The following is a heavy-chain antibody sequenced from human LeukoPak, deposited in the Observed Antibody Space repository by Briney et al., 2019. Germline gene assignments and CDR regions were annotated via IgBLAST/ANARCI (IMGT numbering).Heavy chain of an antibody. D-gene: IGHD3-22*01. V-gene: IGHV4-39*01. CDR3: ARRGYYDSSGYWATGY. CDR1: GGSISSSSYY. J-gene: IGHJ4*02. Sequence: SETLSLTCTVSGGSISSSSYYWGWIRQPPGKGLEWIGSIYYSGSTHYNPSLKSRVTISVDTSKNQFSLKLSSVTAADTAVYYCARRGYYDSSGYWATGYWGQGTLVTVSS. CDR2: IYYSGST.